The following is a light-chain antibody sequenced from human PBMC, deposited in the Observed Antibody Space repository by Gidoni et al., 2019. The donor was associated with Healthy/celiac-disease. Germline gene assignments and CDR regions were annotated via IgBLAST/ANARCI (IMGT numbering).Light chain of an antibody. V-gene: IGKV1-39*01. J-gene: IGKJ4*01. CDR3: QQSYSTPPLT. Sequence: DIQMTQSPSSLSASVGDRVTLTCRASQSISSYLNLYQQKPGKAPKLLIYAASSLQSWVPSRFSGSGSGTDFTLTISSLQPEDVATYYCQQSYSTPPLTFGGGTKVEIK. CDR2: AAS. CDR1: QSISSY.